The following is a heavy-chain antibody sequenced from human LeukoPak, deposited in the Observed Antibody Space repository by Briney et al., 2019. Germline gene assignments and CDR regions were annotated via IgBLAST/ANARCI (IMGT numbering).Heavy chain of an antibody. CDR3: ARVRTAMEIGAY. CDR1: GFTFSTYT. Sequence: GGSLRLSCAASGFTFSTYTMNWVRQAPGKGLEWVSLISEDGDTYYGDSVKGRFTVSRDNSKNSLYLQMNSLRTEDTGLYYCARVRTAMEIGAYWGQGTLVTVSS. V-gene: IGHV3-43*02. D-gene: IGHD5-18*01. J-gene: IGHJ4*02. CDR2: ISEDGDT.